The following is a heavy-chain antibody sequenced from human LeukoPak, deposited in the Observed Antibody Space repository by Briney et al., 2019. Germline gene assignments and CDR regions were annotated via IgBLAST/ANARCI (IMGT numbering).Heavy chain of an antibody. Sequence: GASVKVSCKASGYTFTGYYMHWVRQAPGQRLEWMGWINPNSGGTNYAQKFQGRVTMTRDTSISTAYMELSRLRSDDTAVYYCARGPTVNPNYYYYMDVWGKGTTVTVSS. CDR3: ARGPTVNPNYYYYMDV. D-gene: IGHD4-11*01. CDR2: INPNSGGT. J-gene: IGHJ6*03. V-gene: IGHV1-2*02. CDR1: GYTFTGYY.